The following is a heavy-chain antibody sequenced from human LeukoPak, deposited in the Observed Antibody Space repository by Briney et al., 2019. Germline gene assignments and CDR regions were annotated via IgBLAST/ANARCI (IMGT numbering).Heavy chain of an antibody. CDR3: ARGATGHDY. V-gene: IGHV1-8*03. J-gene: IGHJ4*02. CDR1: GYTFTTFD. Sequence: ASVKVSCKASGYTFTTFDINWVRQAPGQGLEWMGWMNPNSGNTGYAQKFQGRVTLTRDTSINTAYMELSSLRSEDTAVYYCARGATGHDYWGQGTLVTVSS. CDR2: MNPNSGNT.